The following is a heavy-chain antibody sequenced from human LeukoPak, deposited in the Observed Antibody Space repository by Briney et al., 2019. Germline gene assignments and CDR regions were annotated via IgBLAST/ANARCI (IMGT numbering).Heavy chain of an antibody. CDR3: ARGTWIQLWSPNTNYYFDY. CDR2: MYLSGTT. CDR1: GDSINSLDL. V-gene: IGHV4-4*02. J-gene: IGHJ4*02. Sequence: SETLSLTCTVSGDSINSLDLWSWVRQPPGKGLEWIGEMYLSGTTHSNPSVKSRVTISVDTSKNQFSLKLSSVTAADTAVYYCARGTWIQLWSPNTNYYFDYWGQGTLVTVSS. D-gene: IGHD5-18*01.